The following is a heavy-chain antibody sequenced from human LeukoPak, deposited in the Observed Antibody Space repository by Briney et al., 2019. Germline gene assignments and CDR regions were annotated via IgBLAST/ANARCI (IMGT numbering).Heavy chain of an antibody. CDR3: AREMKLLWFGESAYYYYGMDV. CDR2: IWYDGSNK. CDR1: GFTFSSYG. D-gene: IGHD3-10*01. V-gene: IGHV3-33*01. J-gene: IGHJ6*02. Sequence: PGGSLRLSCAASGFTFSSYGMHWVRQAPGKGLEGVAVIWYDGSNKYYADSVKGRFNISRDNSKNRLYLQMNSLRAEDTAVYYCAREMKLLWFGESAYYYYGMDVWGQGTTVTVSS.